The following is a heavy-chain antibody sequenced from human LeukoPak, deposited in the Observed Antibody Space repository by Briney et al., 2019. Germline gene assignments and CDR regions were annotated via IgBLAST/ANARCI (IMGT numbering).Heavy chain of an antibody. CDR1: GFAVSDSY. J-gene: IGHJ6*03. D-gene: IGHD2-15*01. CDR2: IYTGGNT. Sequence: PGGSLRLSCAASGFAVSDSYMSWVRQVPGKGLEWVSFIYTGGNTYYTDSVKGRFTISRDNSKNTLFLQMNSLRDDDTAVYYCAKSIGCSGGICYSADYYYYMDVWGKGTTVTVSS. CDR3: AKSIGCSGGICYSADYYYYMDV. V-gene: IGHV3-53*01.